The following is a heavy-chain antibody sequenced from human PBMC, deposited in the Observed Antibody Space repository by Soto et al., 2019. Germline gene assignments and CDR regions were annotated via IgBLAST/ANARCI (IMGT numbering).Heavy chain of an antibody. CDR2: IIPIFGTA. Sequence: QVQLVQSGAEVKKPGSSVKVSCKASGGTFSSYAISWVRQAPGQGLEWMGGIIPIFGTANYAQKFQGRVTITADESTSTADMELSSLRSEDTAVYYCARDRGQHLYYYYGMDVWGQGTTVTVSS. D-gene: IGHD6-13*01. CDR1: GGTFSSYA. CDR3: ARDRGQHLYYYYGMDV. V-gene: IGHV1-69*12. J-gene: IGHJ6*02.